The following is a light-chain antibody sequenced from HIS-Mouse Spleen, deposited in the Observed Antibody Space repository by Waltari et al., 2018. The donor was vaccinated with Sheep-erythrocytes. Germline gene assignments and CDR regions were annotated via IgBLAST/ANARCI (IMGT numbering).Light chain of an antibody. CDR1: QDISNY. CDR3: QQYDNLPMYT. Sequence: DIQMTQSPSSLSASVGAIVTLTCQASQDISNYLNWYQQKPGKAPKLLIYDASNLETGVPSRFSGSGSGTDFTFTISSLQPEDIATYYCQQYDNLPMYTFGQGTKLEIK. V-gene: IGKV1-33*01. CDR2: DAS. J-gene: IGKJ2*01.